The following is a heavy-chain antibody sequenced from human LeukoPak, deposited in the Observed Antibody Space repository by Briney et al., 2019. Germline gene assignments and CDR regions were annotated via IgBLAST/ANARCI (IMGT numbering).Heavy chain of an antibody. CDR1: GGSFSGYY. V-gene: IGHV4-34*01. Sequence: SETLSLTCPVSGGSFSGYYWSWIRQPPGKGLEWIGEINHSGSTNYNPSLKSRVTISVDTSENQFSLKLRSATAADTAVYYCASGERGWFDPWGQGTLVTVSS. CDR2: INHSGST. CDR3: ASGERGWFDP. J-gene: IGHJ5*02.